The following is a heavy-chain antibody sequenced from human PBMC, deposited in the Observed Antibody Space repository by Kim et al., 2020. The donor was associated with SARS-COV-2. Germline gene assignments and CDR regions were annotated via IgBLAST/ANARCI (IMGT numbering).Heavy chain of an antibody. Sequence: SETLSLTCAVYGGSFSGYYWSWIRQPPGKGLEWIGEINHSGSTNYNPSLKSRGTISVDTSKNQFSLKLSSVTAVDTAVYYCARGVKAVGSSSWYRGGPPASGMDVWGQGTTVTVSS. J-gene: IGHJ6*02. V-gene: IGHV4-34*01. CDR3: ARGVKAVGSSSWYRGGPPASGMDV. D-gene: IGHD6-13*01. CDR2: INHSGST. CDR1: GGSFSGYY.